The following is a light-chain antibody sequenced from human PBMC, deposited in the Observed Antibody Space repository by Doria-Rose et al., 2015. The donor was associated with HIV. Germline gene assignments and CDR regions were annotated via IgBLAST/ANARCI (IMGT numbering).Light chain of an antibody. CDR2: DGS. V-gene: IGKV3-20*01. CDR1: QSFSSTY. Sequence: TQSPGTLSLSPGERATLSCRASQSFSSTYLAWYQQKPGQAPSLLIYDGSTRATDITDRFSASGFGTDSTLTINRLEPEDFALYYCHQYGTSWTFGQGTKVE. J-gene: IGKJ1*01. CDR3: HQYGTSWT.